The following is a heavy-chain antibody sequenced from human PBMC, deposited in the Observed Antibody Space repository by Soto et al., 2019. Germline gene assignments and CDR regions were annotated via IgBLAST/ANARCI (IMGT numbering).Heavy chain of an antibody. CDR3: ARGDGDYYDGNGYLGRH. CDR2: INSDGSRT. CDR1: GFTFSSYW. V-gene: IGHV3-74*01. J-gene: IGHJ4*02. D-gene: IGHD3-22*01. Sequence: EVQLVESGGGIVQPGGSLRLSCAASGFTFSSYWMHWVRQAPGKGLVWVSRINSDGSRTSYGDSAKGRFTISRDNAKNPVDLQMSSLRAEDTAVYYCARGDGDYYDGNGYLGRHWGQGTLVTVSS.